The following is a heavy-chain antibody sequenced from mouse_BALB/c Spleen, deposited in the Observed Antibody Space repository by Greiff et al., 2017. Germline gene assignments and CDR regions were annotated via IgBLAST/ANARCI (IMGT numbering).Heavy chain of an antibody. CDR3: ARGLRGSSWFAY. J-gene: IGHJ3*01. D-gene: IGHD1-1*01. Sequence: EVKLMESGGGLVKPGGSLKLSCAASGFTFSSYAMSWVRQTPEKRLEWVASISSGGSTYYPDSVKGRFTISRDNARNILYLQMSSLRSEDTAMYYCARGLRGSSWFAYWGQGTLVTVSA. CDR1: GFTFSSYA. V-gene: IGHV5-6-5*01. CDR2: ISSGGST.